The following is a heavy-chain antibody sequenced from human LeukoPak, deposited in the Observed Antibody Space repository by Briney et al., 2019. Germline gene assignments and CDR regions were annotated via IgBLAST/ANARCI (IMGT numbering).Heavy chain of an antibody. CDR3: TSSYSSSWENWFDP. CDR2: IRSKAYGGTT. CDR1: GFTFGDYA. D-gene: IGHD6-13*01. V-gene: IGHV3-49*04. Sequence: GGSLRLSCTASGFTFGDYAMSWVRQAPGKGLEWVGFIRSKAYGGTTEYAASVKGRFTISRDDSKSIAYLQMNSLKTEDTVVYYCTSSYSSSWENWFDPWGQGTLVTVSS. J-gene: IGHJ5*02.